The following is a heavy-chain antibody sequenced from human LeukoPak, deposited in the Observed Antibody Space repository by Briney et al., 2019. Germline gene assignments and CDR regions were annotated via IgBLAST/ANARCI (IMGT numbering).Heavy chain of an antibody. Sequence: GGSLRLSCAASGFTFSSYAMSWVRQAPGKGLEWVSAISGSGGSTYYADSVKGRFTISRDNSKNTLYLQMNSLRAEDTAVYYCAKDKATGVVVAATRAYWGQGTLVTVSS. CDR3: AKDKATGVVVAATRAY. D-gene: IGHD2-15*01. V-gene: IGHV3-23*01. J-gene: IGHJ4*02. CDR1: GFTFSSYA. CDR2: ISGSGGST.